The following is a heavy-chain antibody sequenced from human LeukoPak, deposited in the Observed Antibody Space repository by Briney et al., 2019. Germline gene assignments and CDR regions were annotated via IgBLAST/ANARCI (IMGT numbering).Heavy chain of an antibody. Sequence: PGASLKISCKGSGYSFTSYWIGWVRQMPGKGLEWMGITYPGDSDTRYSPSFQGQVTISADKSISTAYLQWSSLKASDTAMHYCARQRYYDSSGEMAFDIWGQGTMVTVSS. V-gene: IGHV5-51*01. CDR2: TYPGDSDT. J-gene: IGHJ3*02. D-gene: IGHD3-22*01. CDR1: GYSFTSYW. CDR3: ARQRYYDSSGEMAFDI.